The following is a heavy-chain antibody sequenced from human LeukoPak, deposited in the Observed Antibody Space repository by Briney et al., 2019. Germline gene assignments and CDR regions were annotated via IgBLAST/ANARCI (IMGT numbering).Heavy chain of an antibody. D-gene: IGHD2-2*01. CDR3: ARDRPDCSSTSCSKTFDY. J-gene: IGHJ4*02. CDR2: INPNSGGT. Sequence: ASVKVPCKASGYTFTGYYMHWVRQAPGQGLEWMGWINPNSGGTNYAQKFQGRVTMTRDTSISTAYMELSRLRSDDTAVYYCARDRPDCSSTSCSKTFDYWGQGTLVTVSS. V-gene: IGHV1-2*02. CDR1: GYTFTGYY.